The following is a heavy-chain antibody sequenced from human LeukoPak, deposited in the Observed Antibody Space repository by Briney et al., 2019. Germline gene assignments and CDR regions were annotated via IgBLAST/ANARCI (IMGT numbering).Heavy chain of an antibody. D-gene: IGHD4-17*01. CDR1: GDSIRSTTYY. CDR3: ARQAGRPDGDSGDAFDI. Sequence: PSETLSLTCTVSGDSIRSTTYYWGWIRQPPGRGLEWIGSIYNSGTTYYNPPLKSRITISVDTSKNQFSLKLSSVTAADTAVYYCARQAGRPDGDSGDAFDIWGQGTMVTVSS. CDR2: IYNSGTT. J-gene: IGHJ3*02. V-gene: IGHV4-39*01.